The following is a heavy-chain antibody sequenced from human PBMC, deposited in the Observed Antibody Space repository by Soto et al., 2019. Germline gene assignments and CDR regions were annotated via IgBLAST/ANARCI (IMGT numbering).Heavy chain of an antibody. Sequence: GGSLRLSGAASGFTFDDYAMNWVRQAPGKGLEWVSGISWNSGTIAYADSVKGRFIISRDNAKNSLYLQMNSLRAEDTAFYYCVKDTSASSSYFDYWGQGALVTVSS. V-gene: IGHV3-9*01. J-gene: IGHJ4*02. D-gene: IGHD1-26*01. CDR3: VKDTSASSSYFDY. CDR2: ISWNSGTI. CDR1: GFTFDDYA.